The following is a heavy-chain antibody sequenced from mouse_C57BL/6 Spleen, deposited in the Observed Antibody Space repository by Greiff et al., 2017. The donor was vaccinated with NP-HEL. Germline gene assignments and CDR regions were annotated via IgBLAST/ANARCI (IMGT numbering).Heavy chain of an antibody. CDR2: IYPRDGSS. V-gene: IGHV1-85*01. J-gene: IGHJ4*01. CDR1: GYTFTSYD. D-gene: IGHD2-1*01. CDR3: ASSYYGNYENAMDY. Sequence: VQLQQSGPELVKPGASVKLSCKASGYTFTSYDINWVKQRPGQGLEWIGWIYPRDGSSKYNEKFKGKATLTVDTSSSTAYMELHSLTSEDSAVYFCASSYYGNYENAMDYWGQRTSVTVSS.